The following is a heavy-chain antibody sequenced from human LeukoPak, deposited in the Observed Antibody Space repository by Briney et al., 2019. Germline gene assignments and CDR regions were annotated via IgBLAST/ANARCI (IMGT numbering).Heavy chain of an antibody. D-gene: IGHD6-13*01. CDR3: VKRAAAGWGNWFDP. J-gene: IGHJ5*02. Sequence: SGALSITCAVSGGSVSSSKWWRCVRQPPGKGLEWVGEIYHSGSTNYNPSLKRRVTISVEKSKNQFSLKLSSVTAADTAVYYCVKRAAAGWGNWFDPRGQGTLVTVSS. CDR2: IYHSGST. V-gene: IGHV4-4*02. CDR1: GGSVSSSKW.